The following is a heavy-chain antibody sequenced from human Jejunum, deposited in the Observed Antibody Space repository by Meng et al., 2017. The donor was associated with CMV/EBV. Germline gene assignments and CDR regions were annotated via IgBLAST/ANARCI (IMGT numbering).Heavy chain of an antibody. Sequence: TGVYIYWVRQAPGQGLEWVGWINPKTGDSDSAQSFKGRVTMTRDTSINTAFLDLSSLRSDDTAVLYCARGPRISSYRSSWYYFDVWGQGTLVTVSS. CDR1: TGVY. CDR3: ARGPRISSYRSSWYYFDV. CDR2: INPKTGDS. V-gene: IGHV1-2*02. D-gene: IGHD6-13*01. J-gene: IGHJ4*02.